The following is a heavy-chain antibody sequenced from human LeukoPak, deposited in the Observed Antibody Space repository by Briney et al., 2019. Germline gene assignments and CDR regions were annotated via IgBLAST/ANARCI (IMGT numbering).Heavy chain of an antibody. J-gene: IGHJ3*02. Sequence: PGRSLRLSCAASGFTFSSYAMHWVRQAPGKGLEWVAVISYDGSSKYYADSVKGRFTISRDNSKNTLYLQMNSLRAEDTAVYYCASYDSSGPDAFDIWGRGTMVTVSS. V-gene: IGHV3-30*04. CDR1: GFTFSSYA. D-gene: IGHD3-22*01. CDR3: ASYDSSGPDAFDI. CDR2: ISYDGSSK.